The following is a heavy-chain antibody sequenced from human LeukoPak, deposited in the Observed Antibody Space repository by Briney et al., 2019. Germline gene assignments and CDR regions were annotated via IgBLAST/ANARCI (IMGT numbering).Heavy chain of an antibody. CDR3: TTNPYDKSGYHI. Sequence: KPGGSLRLSCAVSGFTFSNAWMSWVRQAPGKGLEWVGHIKRKSDGGTTDYAAPVKGRFTISRDDSKNMFYLQMNSLKTEDTAVYYCTTNPYDKSGYHIWGQGTMVIVSS. D-gene: IGHD3-22*01. CDR2: IKRKSDGGTT. J-gene: IGHJ3*02. CDR1: GFTFSNAW. V-gene: IGHV3-15*01.